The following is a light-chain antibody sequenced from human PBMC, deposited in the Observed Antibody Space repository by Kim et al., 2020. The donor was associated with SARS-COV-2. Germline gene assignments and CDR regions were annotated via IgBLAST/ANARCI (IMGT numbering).Light chain of an antibody. J-gene: IGKJ5*01. Sequence: ASVGDRVTITCRASQDIGNDLGWYQQSPGRAPKRLIYGASNLQSGVPARFSGSGSETEFTLTINSPQPEDFATDFCLQHRTYPITFGQGTRLEIK. V-gene: IGKV1-17*01. CDR1: QDIGND. CDR2: GAS. CDR3: LQHRTYPIT.